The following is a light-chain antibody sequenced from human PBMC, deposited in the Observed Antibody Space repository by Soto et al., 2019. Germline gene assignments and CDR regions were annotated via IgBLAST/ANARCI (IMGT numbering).Light chain of an antibody. CDR2: AAS. CDR1: QSISSW. J-gene: IGKJ5*01. Sequence: IHMTQSPSTLATSVGNRVTITCRASQSISSWLAWYQQKPGKAPKLLIYAASSLQGGVPSRFSGSGSGTDFTLTISSLQPEDFAPYYCQQSCSTPITFGQGTRLEIK. V-gene: IGKV1-39*01. CDR3: QQSCSTPIT.